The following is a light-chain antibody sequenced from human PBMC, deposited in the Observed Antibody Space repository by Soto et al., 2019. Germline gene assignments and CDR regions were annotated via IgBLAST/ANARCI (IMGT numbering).Light chain of an antibody. CDR1: SSDVGSYNR. CDR2: EVS. Sequence: QSALTQPPSVSGSPGQSVTISCTGTSSDVGSYNRVSWYQQPPGTAPKVIIYEVSNRPSGVPDRFSGSKSGNTASLTISGIQPEDEADYYCYSFTSSNTYVFGTGTKVPVL. J-gene: IGLJ1*01. CDR3: YSFTSSNTYV. V-gene: IGLV2-18*02.